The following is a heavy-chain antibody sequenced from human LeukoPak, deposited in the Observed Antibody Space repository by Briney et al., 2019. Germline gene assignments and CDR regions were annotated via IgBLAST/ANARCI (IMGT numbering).Heavy chain of an antibody. J-gene: IGHJ4*02. Sequence: GASLKVSCKASVYTFTAYYMHWVRQAPGQGVEWMGWINPNSGGTNYAQKFQGRVTMTRDTSISTAYMELSRLRSDDTAVYYCARDAPRMYCSGGSCPQAYWGQGTLVTVSS. D-gene: IGHD2-15*01. CDR2: INPNSGGT. CDR3: ARDAPRMYCSGGSCPQAY. CDR1: VYTFTAYY. V-gene: IGHV1-2*02.